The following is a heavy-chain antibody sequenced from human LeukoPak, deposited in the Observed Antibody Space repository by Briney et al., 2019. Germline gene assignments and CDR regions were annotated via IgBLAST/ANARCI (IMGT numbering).Heavy chain of an antibody. D-gene: IGHD2-21*01. V-gene: IGHV4-4*02. Sequence: SETLSLTCAVSGGSISSSNWWSWVRQPPGKGLEWIGEIYHSGSTNYNPSLKSRVTISVDKSKNQVSLKLSSVTAADTAVYYCARVWATRGATHPYCAFDIWGQGTMVTVSS. CDR3: ARVWATRGATHPYCAFDI. CDR2: IYHSGST. CDR1: GGSISSSNW. J-gene: IGHJ3*02.